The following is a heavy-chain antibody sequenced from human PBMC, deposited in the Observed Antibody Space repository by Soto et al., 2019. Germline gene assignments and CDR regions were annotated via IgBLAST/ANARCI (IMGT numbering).Heavy chain of an antibody. Sequence: GWSLRLACASSVFTFISYEMKWVRQAPGKGLEWVSYISSSGSTIYYADSVKGRFTISRDNAKNSLYLQMNSLRAEDTAVYYCARERWELRKIDYWGQGTLVTVSS. V-gene: IGHV3-48*03. CDR1: VFTFISYE. CDR3: ARERWELRKIDY. D-gene: IGHD1-26*01. CDR2: ISSSGSTI. J-gene: IGHJ4*02.